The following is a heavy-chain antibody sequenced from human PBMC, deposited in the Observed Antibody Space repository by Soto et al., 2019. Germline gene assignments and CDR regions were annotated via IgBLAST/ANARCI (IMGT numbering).Heavy chain of an antibody. J-gene: IGHJ6*02. CDR3: ARDLRFDYGGHGDYGMDV. D-gene: IGHD4-17*01. Sequence: PSEILSLTCTVSGGSISSYYWSWIRQPPGKGLEWIGYIYYSGSTNYNPSLKSRVTISVDTSKNQFSLKLSSVTAADTAVYYCARDLRFDYGGHGDYGMDVWGQGTTVTVSS. CDR1: GGSISSYY. V-gene: IGHV4-59*01. CDR2: IYYSGST.